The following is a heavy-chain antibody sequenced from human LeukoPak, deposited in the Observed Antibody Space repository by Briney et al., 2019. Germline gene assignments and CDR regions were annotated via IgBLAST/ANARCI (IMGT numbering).Heavy chain of an antibody. CDR1: GGTFSSYA. Sequence: ASVKVSCKASGGTFSSYAISWVRQGPGQGLEWMGWISANNDNTNYAQEFQGRVTMTRDTSTSTVYMELSSLRSEDTAVYYCARGRPYDSSGYYHPIDYWGQGTLVTVSS. J-gene: IGHJ4*02. V-gene: IGHV1-18*01. CDR3: ARGRPYDSSGYYHPIDY. CDR2: ISANNDNT. D-gene: IGHD3-22*01.